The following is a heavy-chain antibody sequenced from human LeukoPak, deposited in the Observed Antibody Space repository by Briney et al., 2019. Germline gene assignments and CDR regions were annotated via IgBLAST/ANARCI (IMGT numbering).Heavy chain of an antibody. CDR1: GFTFSSYA. CDR2: ISSNGGST. CDR3: ARVRDDSSGYYIDY. D-gene: IGHD3-22*01. V-gene: IGHV3-64*01. J-gene: IGHJ4*02. Sequence: GGSLRLSCAVSGFTFSSYAMHWVRQAPGKGLEYVSAISSNGGSTYYANSVKGRFTISRDNSKNTLYLQMGSLRAEDMAVYYCARVRDDSSGYYIDYWGQGTLVTVSS.